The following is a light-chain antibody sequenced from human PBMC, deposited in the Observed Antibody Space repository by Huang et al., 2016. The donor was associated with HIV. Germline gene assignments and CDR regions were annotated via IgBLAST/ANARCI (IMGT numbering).Light chain of an antibody. J-gene: IGKJ1*01. CDR3: QQYNDWPPWT. Sequence: EIVMTQSPATLSVSPGERATLSCRASQSVNSNLAWYQQKPGQAPRLLIYGASTRATGSPARCSGSGSGTEFTLTISSLQSEDFAVYYCQQYNDWPPWTFGQGTKVEIK. V-gene: IGKV3-15*01. CDR1: QSVNSN. CDR2: GAS.